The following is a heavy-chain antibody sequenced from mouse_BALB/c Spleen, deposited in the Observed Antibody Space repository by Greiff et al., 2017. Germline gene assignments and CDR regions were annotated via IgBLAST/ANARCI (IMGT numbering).Heavy chain of an antibody. CDR2: ISSGSSTI. CDR1: GFTFSSFG. D-gene: IGHD1-1*01. CDR3: AREDYYGSRGAWFAY. Sequence: EVKLMESGGGLVQPGGSRKLSCAASGFTFSSFGMHWVRQAPEKGLEWVAYISSGSSTIYYADTVKGRFTISRDNPKNTLFLQMTSLRSEDTAMYYCAREDYYGSRGAWFAYWGQGTLVTVSA. J-gene: IGHJ3*01. V-gene: IGHV5-17*02.